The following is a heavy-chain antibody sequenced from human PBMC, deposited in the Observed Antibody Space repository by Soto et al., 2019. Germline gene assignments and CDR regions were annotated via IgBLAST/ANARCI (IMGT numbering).Heavy chain of an antibody. D-gene: IGHD1-1*01. CDR3: TKGGIPRRYNIPKVDFDY. V-gene: IGHV3-23*01. J-gene: IGHJ4*02. CDR1: GFIFSNYA. CDR2: ISASGATT. Sequence: PGGSLRLSCAASGFIFSNYAMSWVRQAPGRGLEWVSAISASGATTYYPDSVKGRFTISRDNSKNTLYLQMNNLRADDTAVYYCTKGGIPRRYNIPKVDFDYWGQGSLVTVS.